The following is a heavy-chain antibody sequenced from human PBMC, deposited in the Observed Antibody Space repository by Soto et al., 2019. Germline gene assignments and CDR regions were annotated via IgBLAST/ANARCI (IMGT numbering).Heavy chain of an antibody. CDR2: INPSGGST. J-gene: IGHJ4*02. Sequence: QVQLVQSGAEVKKPGASVKVSCKASGYTFTSYYMHWVRQAPGQGLEWMGIINPSGGSTSYAQEFQGRVTMTRDTSTSTVYMELSSLRSEDTAVYYCARRTYYYGSGSSHFDYWGQGTLVTVSS. CDR1: GYTFTSYY. D-gene: IGHD3-10*01. V-gene: IGHV1-46*01. CDR3: ARRTYYYGSGSSHFDY.